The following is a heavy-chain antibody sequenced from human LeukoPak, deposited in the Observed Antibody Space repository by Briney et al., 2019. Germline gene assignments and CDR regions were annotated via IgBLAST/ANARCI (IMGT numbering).Heavy chain of an antibody. Sequence: GGSLRLSCAASGFYFANYAMSWVRQAPGKGLEWVSATVGGGSPNTYHADSVKGRFTISRDNSKNTLYLQMNSLRAEDTAVYYCAKDVFIMITFGGVIARSPHDYWGQGTLVTVSS. CDR2: TVGGGSPNT. CDR3: AKDVFIMITFGGVIARSPHDY. CDR1: GFYFANYA. V-gene: IGHV3-23*01. J-gene: IGHJ4*02. D-gene: IGHD3-16*02.